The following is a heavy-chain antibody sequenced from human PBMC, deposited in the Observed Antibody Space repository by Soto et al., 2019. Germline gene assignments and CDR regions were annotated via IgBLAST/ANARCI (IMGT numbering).Heavy chain of an antibody. CDR1: GYIFSNYG. CDR2: ISTYNDNT. Sequence: ASVKVSCKASGYIFSNYGISWVRQAPGQGLEWMGWISTYNDNTYYAQKFQGRVTMTTDTSTSTAYMELRSLRSDDTAVFYCARERDGSSWSSAESLQYWGQGTLVTVSS. V-gene: IGHV1-18*01. J-gene: IGHJ1*01. CDR3: ARERDGSSWSSAESLQY. D-gene: IGHD6-13*01.